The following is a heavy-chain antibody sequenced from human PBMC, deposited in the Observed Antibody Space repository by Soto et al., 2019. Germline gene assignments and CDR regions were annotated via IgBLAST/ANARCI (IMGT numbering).Heavy chain of an antibody. CDR2: IIPIFGTA. V-gene: IGHV1-69*13. D-gene: IGHD1-1*01. J-gene: IGHJ6*02. CDR3: ASGTSEVYGMDV. CDR1: GGTFSSYA. Sequence: RASVKVSCKASGGTFSSYAISWVRQAPGQGLEWMGGIIPIFGTANYAQKFQGRVTITADESTSTAYMELSSLRSEDTAVYYCASGTSEVYGMDVWGQGTTVTVSS.